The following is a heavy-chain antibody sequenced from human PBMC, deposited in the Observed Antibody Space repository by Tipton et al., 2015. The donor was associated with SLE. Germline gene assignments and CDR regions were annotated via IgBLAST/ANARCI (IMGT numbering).Heavy chain of an antibody. CDR2: ISHDGSNK. D-gene: IGHD5-18*01. CDR3: ARAMRGYSYGFDAFDI. J-gene: IGHJ3*02. CDR1: GFTFSSYV. Sequence: SLRLSCAASGFTFSSYVMYWVRQAPGKGLEWVALISHDGSNKYYADSVKGRFTISRDNSKNTLYVQMNSLRAEDTAVYYCARAMRGYSYGFDAFDIWGQGTLVTVSS. V-gene: IGHV3-30*04.